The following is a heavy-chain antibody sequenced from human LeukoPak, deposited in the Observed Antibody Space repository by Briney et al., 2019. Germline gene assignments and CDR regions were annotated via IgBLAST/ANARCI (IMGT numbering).Heavy chain of an antibody. CDR2: ISSSSSYI. CDR1: GFTFSSYN. Sequence: NPGGSLRLSCAASGFTFSSYNMNWVRQAPGTGLEWVSYISSSSSYIYYADSVKGRFTISRDNAKNSLYLQMNSLRAEDTAVYYCARGRKPVSGSYGSYYYYYYMDVWGKGTTVTVSS. D-gene: IGHD5-18*01. V-gene: IGHV3-21*01. J-gene: IGHJ6*03. CDR3: ARGRKPVSGSYGSYYYYYYMDV.